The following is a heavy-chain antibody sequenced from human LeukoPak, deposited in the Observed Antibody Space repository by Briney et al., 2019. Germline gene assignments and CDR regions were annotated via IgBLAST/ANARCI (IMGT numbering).Heavy chain of an antibody. CDR2: IHYSGCT. CDR1: GGSIIGYY. V-gene: IGHV4-59*01. Sequence: SSETLSLTCTASGGSIIGYYMSWIRQPPGKGLEWIGFIHYSGCTNYNPSLKGRFTISVDTSKNQLYLKLTSLIAADTAVYYCARDRGSMGGFDYWGQGTLVTVSS. D-gene: IGHD2/OR15-2a*01. CDR3: ARDRGSMGGFDY. J-gene: IGHJ4*02.